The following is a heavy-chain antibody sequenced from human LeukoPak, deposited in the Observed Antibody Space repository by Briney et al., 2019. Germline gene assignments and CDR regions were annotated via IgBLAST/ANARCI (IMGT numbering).Heavy chain of an antibody. CDR1: GGSISSNN. J-gene: IGHJ5*02. V-gene: IGHV3-23*01. Sequence: ETLSLTCAVSGGSISSNNWWSWVRQAPGKGLEWVSAISGSGGSTYYADSVKGRFTISRDNSKNTLYLQMNSLRAEDTAVYYCAKGAVAAAGSNWFDPWGQGTLVTVSS. CDR2: ISGSGGST. CDR3: AKGAVAAAGSNWFDP. D-gene: IGHD6-13*01.